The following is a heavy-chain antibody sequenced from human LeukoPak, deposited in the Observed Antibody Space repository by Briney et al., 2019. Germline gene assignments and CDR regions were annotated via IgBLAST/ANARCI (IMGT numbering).Heavy chain of an antibody. V-gene: IGHV3-15*01. CDR2: IKNKGEGETT. D-gene: IGHD1-7*01. Sequence: GGSLRLSCAASGFTFTNAWMSRVRQAPGKGLEWVGRIKNKGEGETTDYAAPVKGRFTISRDDSENTLFLQMHSLETEDTALYYCVWNSEHYFDFWGQGSPVTVSS. J-gene: IGHJ4*02. CDR3: VWNSEHYFDF. CDR1: GFTFTNAW.